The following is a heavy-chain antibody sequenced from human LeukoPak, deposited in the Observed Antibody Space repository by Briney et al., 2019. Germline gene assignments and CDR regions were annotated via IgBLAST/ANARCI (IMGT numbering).Heavy chain of an antibody. CDR1: GFTFSSYG. Sequence: GRSLRLSCAASGFTFSSYGMHWVRQAPGKGLEWVAVISYDGSNKYYADSVKGRFTISRDNSKNTLYLQTNSLRAEDTAVYYCGKEVERHFDLKYWGQGALVTVSS. V-gene: IGHV3-30*18. J-gene: IGHJ4*02. CDR2: ISYDGSNK. CDR3: GKEVERHFDLKY.